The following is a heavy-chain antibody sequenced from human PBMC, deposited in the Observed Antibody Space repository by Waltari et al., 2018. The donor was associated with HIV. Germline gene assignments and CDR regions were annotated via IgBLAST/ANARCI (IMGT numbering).Heavy chain of an antibody. V-gene: IGHV4-39*01. CDR1: GGSLSTSSFH. CDR3: ARHMISERGSYDILTGFDY. J-gene: IGHJ4*02. CDR2: VYYTGST. D-gene: IGHD3-9*01. Sequence: QLQLQESGPGLVTPSETLSLTCSFPGGSLSTSSFHLARTRQAPGKGLEWIGSVYYTGSTFYNPSLESRLSVSVDTSKKEVSLRLSSVTAADTAVYYCARHMISERGSYDILTGFDYWGQGTLVTVSS.